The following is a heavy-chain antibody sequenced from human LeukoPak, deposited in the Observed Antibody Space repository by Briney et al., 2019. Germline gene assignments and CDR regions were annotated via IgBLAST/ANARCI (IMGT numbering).Heavy chain of an antibody. CDR2: ISSDGSNK. Sequence: PGGSLRLSCAASGFTFSSYGIHWVRQAPGEGLEWVAVISSDGSNKYYADSVKGRFTISRDNSKNTLYLQMNSLGAEDTAVYYCASGCRSSGSTSCYPFWGQGTLVTVSS. D-gene: IGHD2-2*01. CDR1: GFTFSSYG. V-gene: IGHV3-30*03. J-gene: IGHJ4*02. CDR3: ASGCRSSGSTSCYPF.